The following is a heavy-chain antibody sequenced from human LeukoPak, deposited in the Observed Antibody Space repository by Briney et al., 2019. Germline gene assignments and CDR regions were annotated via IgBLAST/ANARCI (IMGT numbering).Heavy chain of an antibody. V-gene: IGHV3-11*06. CDR1: GFTFSDYY. CDR3: ARDYPTWTPYYFDY. D-gene: IGHD3/OR15-3a*01. J-gene: IGHJ4*02. Sequence: GGSLRLSYAASGFTFSDYYMSWIRQAPGKGLEWVSYISSSSSYTNYADSVKGRFTISRDNAKNSLYLQMNSLRAEDTAVYYCARDYPTWTPYYFDYWGQGTLVTVSS. CDR2: ISSSSSYT.